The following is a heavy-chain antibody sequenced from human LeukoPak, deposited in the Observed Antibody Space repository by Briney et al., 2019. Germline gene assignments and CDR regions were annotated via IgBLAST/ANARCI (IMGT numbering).Heavy chain of an antibody. Sequence: PSETLSPTCAVYGGSFSGYYWSWIRQPPGKGLEWIGEINHSGSTNYNPSLKSRVTISVDKSKNQFSLKLSSVTAADTAVYYCAREPDPYYYDSSGYLHDAFDIWGQGTMVTVSS. CDR1: GGSFSGYY. CDR3: AREPDPYYYDSSGYLHDAFDI. CDR2: INHSGST. D-gene: IGHD3-22*01. J-gene: IGHJ3*02. V-gene: IGHV4-34*01.